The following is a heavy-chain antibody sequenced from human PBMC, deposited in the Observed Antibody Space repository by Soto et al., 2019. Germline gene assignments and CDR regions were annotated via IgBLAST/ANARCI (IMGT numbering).Heavy chain of an antibody. Sequence: GGSLRLSCAASGFTFSSYGMHWVRQAPGKGLEWVAVISYDGSNKYYADSVKGRFTISRDNSKNTLYLQMNSLRAEDTAVYYCAKLADSGDSNAGNYYYYYGMDVWGQGTTVT. D-gene: IGHD4-17*01. CDR1: GFTFSSYG. CDR3: AKLADSGDSNAGNYYYYYGMDV. V-gene: IGHV3-30*18. CDR2: ISYDGSNK. J-gene: IGHJ6*02.